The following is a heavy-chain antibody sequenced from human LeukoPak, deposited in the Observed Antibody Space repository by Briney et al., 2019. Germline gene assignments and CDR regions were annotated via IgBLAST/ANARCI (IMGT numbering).Heavy chain of an antibody. CDR3: AKASRYSGTPWGVFDV. D-gene: IGHD1-26*01. CDR2: ISSSSSTI. J-gene: IGHJ3*01. V-gene: IGHV3-48*04. Sequence: GGSLRLSCAASGFSFSTYSMNWVRQAPGKGLEWVSYISSSSSTIYYADSVKGRFTISRDNAKNSLYLQMNSLRAEDTAVYYCAKASRYSGTPWGVFDVWGRGTRVTVSS. CDR1: GFSFSTYS.